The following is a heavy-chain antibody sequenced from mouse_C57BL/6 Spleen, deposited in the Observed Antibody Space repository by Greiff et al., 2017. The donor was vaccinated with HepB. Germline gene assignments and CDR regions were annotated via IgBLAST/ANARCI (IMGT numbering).Heavy chain of an antibody. CDR3: AKIYDEGAMDY. CDR1: GYAFSSSW. V-gene: IGHV1-82*01. D-gene: IGHD2-12*01. Sequence: VQLQQSGPELVKPGASVKISCKASGYAFSSSWMNWVKQRPGKGLEWIGRIYPGDGDTNYNGKFKGKATLTADKSSSTAYMQLSSLTSEDSAVYCCAKIYDEGAMDYWGQGTSVTVSS. CDR2: IYPGDGDT. J-gene: IGHJ4*01.